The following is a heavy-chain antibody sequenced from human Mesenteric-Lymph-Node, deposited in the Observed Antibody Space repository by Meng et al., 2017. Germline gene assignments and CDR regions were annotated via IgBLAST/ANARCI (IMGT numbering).Heavy chain of an antibody. CDR2: IKQDGSEK. Sequence: GESLKISCAASGFTFSSYWMSWVRQAPGKGLEWVANIKQDGSEKYYVDSVKGRFTISRDNAKNSLYLQMNSLRAEDTAVYYCARAWDIVVVVAATQATWFDPWGQGTLVTVSS. CDR3: ARAWDIVVVVAATQATWFDP. D-gene: IGHD2-15*01. J-gene: IGHJ5*02. CDR1: GFTFSSYW. V-gene: IGHV3-7*01.